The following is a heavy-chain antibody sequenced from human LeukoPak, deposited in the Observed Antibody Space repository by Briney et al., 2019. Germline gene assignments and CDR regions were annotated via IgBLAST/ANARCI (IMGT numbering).Heavy chain of an antibody. D-gene: IGHD6-13*01. CDR2: IYTSGST. V-gene: IGHV4-4*07. CDR1: GGSISSYY. J-gene: IGHJ6*03. Sequence: PSETLSLTCTVSGGSISSYYWSWIRQPAGKGLEWIGRIYTSGSTNYNPSLKSRVTMSVDTSKNQFSLKLSSVTAADTAVYYCAREDMAAAGTGAYYYYYMDVWGKGTTVTVSS. CDR3: AREDMAAAGTGAYYYYYMDV.